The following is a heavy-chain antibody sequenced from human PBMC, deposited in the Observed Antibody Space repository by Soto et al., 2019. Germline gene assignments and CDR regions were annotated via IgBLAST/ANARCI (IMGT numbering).Heavy chain of an antibody. Sequence: PSQTLSLTCAISGDSVSSNSATWNWIRQSPSRGLEWLGRTYHRSKWYYDYAASVQSRISINPDTSKNQFSLQLKSVTPEDSAVYYCAKVGAGQVLGPGYRDYWGQVTLVTVSS. CDR3: AKVGAGQVLGPGYRDY. D-gene: IGHD3-9*01. CDR2: TYHRSKWYY. J-gene: IGHJ4*02. V-gene: IGHV6-1*01. CDR1: GDSVSSNSAT.